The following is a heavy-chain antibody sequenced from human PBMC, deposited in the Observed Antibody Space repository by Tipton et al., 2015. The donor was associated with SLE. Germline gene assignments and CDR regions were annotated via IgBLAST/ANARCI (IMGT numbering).Heavy chain of an antibody. CDR1: GYSLDDLS. Sequence: QSGPEVKKPGASVKVSCKVSGYSLDDLSIHWVRQAPGKGLEWMGGFDLEEGEAIYAQEFQGRFTMTEDTSTDTSYMTLSRLRSGDTAVYYCATSGQWLGRHWYNWLDPWGQGTLVTVSS. D-gene: IGHD6-19*01. CDR2: FDLEEGEA. J-gene: IGHJ5*02. CDR3: ATSGQWLGRHWYNWLDP. V-gene: IGHV1-24*01.